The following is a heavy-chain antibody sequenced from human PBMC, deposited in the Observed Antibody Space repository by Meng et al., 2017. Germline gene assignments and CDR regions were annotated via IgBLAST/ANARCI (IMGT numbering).Heavy chain of an antibody. CDR2: IWYDGSNK. J-gene: IGHJ5*02. CDR3: ARDRKFYTGAGRGYWFDP. V-gene: IGHV3-33*01. D-gene: IGHD6-19*01. Sequence: GESLKISCAASGFTFSSYGMHWVRQAPGKGLEWVAVIWYDGSNKYYADSVKGRFTISRDNSKNTLYLQMNSLRAEDTAVYYCARDRKFYTGAGRGYWFDPWGQGTLVTVSS. CDR1: GFTFSSYG.